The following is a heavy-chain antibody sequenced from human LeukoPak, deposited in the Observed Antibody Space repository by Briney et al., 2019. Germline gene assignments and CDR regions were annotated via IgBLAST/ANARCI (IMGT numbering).Heavy chain of an antibody. V-gene: IGHV3-23*01. CDR3: GGHFYDSSVYSTPLNYFDY. J-gene: IGHJ4*02. CDR1: GFTFSSYA. CDR2: ISGSGGST. Sequence: GGSLRLSCAASGFTFSSYAMSWVRQSPGKGLEWVSDISGSGGSTYYADSVKGRFTISRDNSKNTLYLQMNSLRADDTAEYYCGGHFYDSSVYSTPLNYFDYWGQGTLVTVSS. D-gene: IGHD3-22*01.